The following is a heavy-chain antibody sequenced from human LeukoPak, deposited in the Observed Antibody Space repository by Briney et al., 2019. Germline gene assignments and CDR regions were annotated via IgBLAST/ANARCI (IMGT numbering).Heavy chain of an antibody. D-gene: IGHD3-9*01. CDR1: GFTFSNYY. V-gene: IGHV3-11*01. J-gene: IGHJ4*02. Sequence: AESLTLSCAASGFTFSNYYMSWIRQAAGKGLEWVSSINSSGSTIYYADSVKGRSTISRANVKNSLYLQRNSLRAEYTAVYYCARESDWVDYWGQGTLVTVSS. CDR2: INSSGSTI. CDR3: ARESDWVDY.